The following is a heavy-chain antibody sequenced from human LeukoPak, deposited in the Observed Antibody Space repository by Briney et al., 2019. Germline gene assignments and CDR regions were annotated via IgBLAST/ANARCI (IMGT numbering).Heavy chain of an antibody. CDR1: GASTSHFY. Sequence: SETLSLTCTVSGASTSHFYWNWIRQPPGKGLEWIGCMHNSGSSKHSPSLKSRVTISIDTSKNQFSLQLTSVTAADTAIYYCARSAEWLRNAFDIWGQGTMVSVSS. D-gene: IGHD5-12*01. CDR2: MHNSGSS. CDR3: ARSAEWLRNAFDI. V-gene: IGHV4-59*01. J-gene: IGHJ3*02.